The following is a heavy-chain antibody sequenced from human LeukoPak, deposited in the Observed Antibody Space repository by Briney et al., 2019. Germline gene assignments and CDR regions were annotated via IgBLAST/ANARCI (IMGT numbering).Heavy chain of an antibody. V-gene: IGHV4-61*02. Sequence: PSETLSLTCTVSGGSITSGRYYWSWSRQPAGKGLEWIGRIYTSGSTNYNPSLKSRVTISVDTSKNQFTLKLSSVTAADTAVYYCARGSDTAMVTGFDYWGQGTLVTVSS. CDR1: GGSITSGRYY. CDR2: IYTSGST. D-gene: IGHD5-18*01. J-gene: IGHJ4*02. CDR3: ARGSDTAMVTGFDY.